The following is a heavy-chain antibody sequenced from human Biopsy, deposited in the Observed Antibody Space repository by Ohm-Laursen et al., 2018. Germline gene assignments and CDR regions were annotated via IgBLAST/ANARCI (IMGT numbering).Heavy chain of an antibody. D-gene: IGHD4-23*01. CDR3: ARDTRWSPYSMDV. J-gene: IGHJ6*02. CDR1: GFSFSDYH. Sequence: SLRLSCAASGFSFSDYHMRWIRQAPGRGLEWVSYISGGGTIYYGDPMEGRVAISRDNAKNSLYLQMHSLRAEDTAVYYCARDTRWSPYSMDVWGQGTTVTVSS. V-gene: IGHV3-11*01. CDR2: ISGGGTI.